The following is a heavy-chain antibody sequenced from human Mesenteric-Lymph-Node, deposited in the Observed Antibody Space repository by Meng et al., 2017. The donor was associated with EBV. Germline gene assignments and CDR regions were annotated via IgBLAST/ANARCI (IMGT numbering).Heavy chain of an antibody. V-gene: IGHV4-34*02. CDR3: ARSTRGYSSSWFDY. J-gene: IGHJ4*02. CDR1: GGSFSGSF. Sequence: QLQLQQWGAGLLKPSETLSLTCAVYGGSFSGSFWSWIRQPPGKGLEWIGEINPSGGTNYSPSLKSRVTISLDTSKNQFSLKLSSVTAADTAVYYCARSTRGYSSSWFDYWSQGTLVTVSS. D-gene: IGHD6-13*01. CDR2: INPSGGT.